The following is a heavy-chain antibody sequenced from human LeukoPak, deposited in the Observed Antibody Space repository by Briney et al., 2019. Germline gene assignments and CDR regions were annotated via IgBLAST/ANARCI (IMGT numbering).Heavy chain of an antibody. V-gene: IGHV3-9*01. Sequence: PGGSLRLSCAASGFTFDDYAMHWVRQAPGKGLEWVSGISWNSGSIGYADSVKGRFTISRDNAKNSLFLQMNSLRDEDTAVYYCARDSGRSFDYWGQGTLVTVSS. J-gene: IGHJ4*02. CDR3: ARDSGRSFDY. CDR1: GFTFDDYA. D-gene: IGHD2-8*02. CDR2: ISWNSGSI.